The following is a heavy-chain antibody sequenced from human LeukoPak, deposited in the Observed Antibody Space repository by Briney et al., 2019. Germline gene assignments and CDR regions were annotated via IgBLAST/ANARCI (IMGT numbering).Heavy chain of an antibody. D-gene: IGHD6-19*01. V-gene: IGHV3-21*01. CDR3: ARAGYSSGWDYFDY. Sequence: GGSLRLSCAASGFTFSSYSMNWVRQAPGKELEWVSSISSSSSYIYYADSVKGRFTISRDNAKNSLYLQTNSLRAEDTAVYYCARAGYSSGWDYFDYWGQGTLVTVSS. J-gene: IGHJ4*02. CDR1: GFTFSSYS. CDR2: ISSSSSYI.